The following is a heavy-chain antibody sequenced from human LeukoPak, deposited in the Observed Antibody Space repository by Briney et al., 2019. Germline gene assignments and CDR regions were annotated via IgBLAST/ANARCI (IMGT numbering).Heavy chain of an antibody. J-gene: IGHJ4*02. V-gene: IGHV1-2*02. CDR2: INPNSGGT. D-gene: IGHD3-22*01. CDR3: ARDFTMIVVVIGY. CDR1: GYTFTGYY. Sequence: ASVKVSCKASGYTFTGYYMHWVRQAPGQGLEWMGWINPNSGGTNYAQKFQGRVTMTRDTSISTAYMELSSLRSDDTAVYYCARDFTMIVVVIGYWGQGTLVTVSS.